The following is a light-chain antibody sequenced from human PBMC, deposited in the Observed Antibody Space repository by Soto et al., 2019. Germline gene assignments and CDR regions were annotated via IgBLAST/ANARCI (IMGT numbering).Light chain of an antibody. Sequence: EIVLTQSPGTLSLSPGDRATLSCRASQSVNSNYLAWYQQKSGQAPRLLIYGASNRATGIPDRFSGSGSGTDFTLTISRLEPEDFAVYYCQPYGATLSWTFGQGTKVEIK. CDR2: GAS. CDR1: QSVNSNY. V-gene: IGKV3-20*01. CDR3: QPYGATLSWT. J-gene: IGKJ1*01.